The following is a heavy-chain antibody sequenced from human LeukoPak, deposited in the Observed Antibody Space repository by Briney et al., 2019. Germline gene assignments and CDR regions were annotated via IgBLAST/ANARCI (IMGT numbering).Heavy chain of an antibody. CDR2: IYYSGST. D-gene: IGHD2-2*02. J-gene: IGHJ4*02. Sequence: SETLSLTCTVSGGSISSSNYYWGWIRQPPGKGLEWIGSIYYSGSTYYNPSLKSRGTISVDTPKNQFSLKLSSVTAADMAVYYCARSRKNDCTSTSCYTDYWGQGTLVTVSS. CDR1: GGSISSSNYY. V-gene: IGHV4-39*01. CDR3: ARSRKNDCTSTSCYTDY.